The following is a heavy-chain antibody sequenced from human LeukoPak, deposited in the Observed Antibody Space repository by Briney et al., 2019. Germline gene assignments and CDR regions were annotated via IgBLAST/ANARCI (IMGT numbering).Heavy chain of an antibody. Sequence: ASVKVSCKASGYTFTSYYMHWVRQAPGQGLEWMGWINPNSGGTNYAQKFQGRVTMTRDTSISTAYMELSRLRSDDTAVYYCASHYYDSSGYQNYFDYWGQGTLVTVSS. CDR2: INPNSGGT. J-gene: IGHJ4*02. CDR1: GYTFTSYY. V-gene: IGHV1-2*02. D-gene: IGHD3-22*01. CDR3: ASHYYDSSGYQNYFDY.